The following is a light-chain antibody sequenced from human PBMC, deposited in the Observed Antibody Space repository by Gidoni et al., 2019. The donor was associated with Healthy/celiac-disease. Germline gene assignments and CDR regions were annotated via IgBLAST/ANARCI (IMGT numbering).Light chain of an antibody. CDR3: QSADSSGTYQV. CDR1: ALPKQY. J-gene: IGLJ3*02. Sequence: SYELTQPPSVSVSPGQTARITCSGAALPKQYAYWYQQKPGQAPVLVIYKDSERPSVIPERVSGSSSGTTVTLTISGVQAEDEADYYCQSADSSGTYQVFGGGTKLTVL. V-gene: IGLV3-25*03. CDR2: KDS.